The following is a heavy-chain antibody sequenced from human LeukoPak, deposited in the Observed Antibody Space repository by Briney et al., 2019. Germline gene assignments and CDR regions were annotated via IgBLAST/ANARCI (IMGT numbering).Heavy chain of an antibody. CDR2: IDPAGQT. J-gene: IGHJ2*01. V-gene: IGHV3-13*01. CDR1: GFTFSNYD. D-gene: IGHD3-16*01. Sequence: GGSLRLSCVASGFTFSNYDMHWVRQGTGEGLEWIAAIDPAGQTWYSDSVKGRFTISRENAKNALYLQMNSLRATDTAVYYCVREPAYTGTWWYPDLWGRGTLVTVAS. CDR3: VREPAYTGTWWYPDL.